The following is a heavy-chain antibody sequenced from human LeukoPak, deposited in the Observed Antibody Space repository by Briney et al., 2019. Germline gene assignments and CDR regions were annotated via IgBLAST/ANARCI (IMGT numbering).Heavy chain of an antibody. Sequence: GGTLRLSCAASGFTLSSYGMSWVRQAPGKGLEWVSIISGSGGSTYYADSVKGRFTISRDNSKNTLYLQMNSLRVEDTAVYYCAKPARTDYADYWGQGTLVTVSS. CDR3: AKPARTDYADY. J-gene: IGHJ4*02. D-gene: IGHD1-14*01. V-gene: IGHV3-23*01. CDR1: GFTLSSYG. CDR2: ISGSGGST.